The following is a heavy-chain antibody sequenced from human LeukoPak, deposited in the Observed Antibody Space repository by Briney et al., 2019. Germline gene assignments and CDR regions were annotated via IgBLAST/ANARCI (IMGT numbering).Heavy chain of an antibody. Sequence: PGGSLRLSCAASGFTFSSYSMNWVRQAPGKGLEWVSSISSSSSYIYYADSVKGRFTISRDNAKNSLYLQMNSLRAEDTAVYYCARGIRFLEWLSRESWLYYFDYWGQGTLVTVSS. J-gene: IGHJ4*02. CDR3: ARGIRFLEWLSRESWLYYFDY. CDR2: ISSSSSYI. V-gene: IGHV3-21*01. CDR1: GFTFSSYS. D-gene: IGHD3-3*01.